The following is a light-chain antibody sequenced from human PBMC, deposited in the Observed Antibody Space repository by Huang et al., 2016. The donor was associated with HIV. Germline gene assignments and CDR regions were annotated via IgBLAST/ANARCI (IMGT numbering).Light chain of an antibody. Sequence: IVMTQSPATLSVSPGERATLSCRASQSVSSNLAWYQQKPGQAPRRLIYGASTRATGIPARCSGSGSGTEFTLTISSLQSEDFAVYYCQQYNNWPPFSFGPGTKVDIK. CDR1: QSVSSN. V-gene: IGKV3-15*01. CDR2: GAS. CDR3: QQYNNWPPFS. J-gene: IGKJ3*01.